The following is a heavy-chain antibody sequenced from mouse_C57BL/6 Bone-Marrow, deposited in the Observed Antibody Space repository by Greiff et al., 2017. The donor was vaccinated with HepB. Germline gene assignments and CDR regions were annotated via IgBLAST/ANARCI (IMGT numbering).Heavy chain of an antibody. CDR2: IYPGDGDT. D-gene: IGHD1-3*01. CDR3: ARAGWLKDFDV. J-gene: IGHJ1*03. V-gene: IGHV1-82*01. CDR1: GYAFSSSW. Sequence: VKLVESGPELVKPGASVKISCKASGYAFSSSWMNWVKQRPGKGLEWIGRIYPGDGDTNYNGKFKGKATLTADKSSSTAYMQLSSLTSEDSAVYFCARAGWLKDFDVWGTGTTVTVSS.